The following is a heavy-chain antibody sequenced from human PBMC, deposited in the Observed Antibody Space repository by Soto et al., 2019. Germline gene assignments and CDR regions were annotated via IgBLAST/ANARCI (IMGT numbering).Heavy chain of an antibody. Sequence: QVQLVQSGAEVKKPGSSVKVSCKASGGTFSSYAITWVRQAPGQGLEWMGGIIPIFGTADYAQKFQGRVTITADESTSTAYMELSSLRSEDTAVYYCASPVATVYYYYGMDVWRQGTTVTVSS. V-gene: IGHV1-69*12. J-gene: IGHJ6*02. CDR1: GGTFSSYA. D-gene: IGHD2-21*02. CDR2: IIPIFGTA. CDR3: ASPVATVYYYYGMDV.